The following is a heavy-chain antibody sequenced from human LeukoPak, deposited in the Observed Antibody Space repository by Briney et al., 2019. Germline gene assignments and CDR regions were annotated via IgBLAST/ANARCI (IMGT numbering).Heavy chain of an antibody. D-gene: IGHD3-22*01. CDR1: GFTFSSYA. CDR3: VRDPYYDGPAYGAFNF. V-gene: IGHV3-23*01. J-gene: IGHJ3*01. Sequence: GGSLRLSCAASGFTFSSYAMSWVRQAPGKGLEWVSAISGSGGSTYYAVKGRFTISRDNSKNTLYLQMNSLRAEDTAVYYCVRDPYYDGPAYGAFNFWGQGTIVTVSS. CDR2: ISGSGGST.